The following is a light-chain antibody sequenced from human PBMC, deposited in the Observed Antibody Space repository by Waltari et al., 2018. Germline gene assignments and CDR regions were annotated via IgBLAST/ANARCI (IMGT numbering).Light chain of an antibody. V-gene: IGKV4-1*01. CDR1: QSLLYNSNDKNY. CDR3: QQYYSRRT. J-gene: IGKJ1*01. Sequence: DIVMTQSPDSLAVSLGERATINCKSSQSLLYNSNDKNYLAWYHQKPGQPPKLLIYWASARHSGVPDRFSGSGSATDFTLTISSLQAEDVAVYCCQQYYSRRTFGQGTKVEIK. CDR2: WAS.